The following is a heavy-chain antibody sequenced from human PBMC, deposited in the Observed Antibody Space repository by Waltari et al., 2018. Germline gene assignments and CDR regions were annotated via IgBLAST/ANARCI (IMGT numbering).Heavy chain of an antibody. V-gene: IGHV3-23*01. CDR1: GFPFSTYT. CDR3: AKDEGARLAPTFGMDA. CDR2: TTASGLM. Sequence: ERQLLESGGALVQPGGSLRLSCAASGFPFSTYTMNWVRQAPGQGVEWVAVTTASGLMDYGDSVKGRFIISRDNSKNTLYLEMYRLRVEDTARYYCAKDEGARLAPTFGMDAWGQGTTVIVS. D-gene: IGHD6-6*01. J-gene: IGHJ6*02.